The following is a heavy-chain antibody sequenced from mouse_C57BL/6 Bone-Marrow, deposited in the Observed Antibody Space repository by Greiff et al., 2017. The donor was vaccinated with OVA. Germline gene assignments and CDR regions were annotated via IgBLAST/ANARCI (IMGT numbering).Heavy chain of an antibody. J-gene: IGHJ2*01. V-gene: IGHV3-6*01. Sequence: ESGPGLVKPSQSLSLTCSVTGYSITSGYYWNWIRQFPGNKLEWMGYISYDGSNNYNPSLKNRISITRDTSKNQFFLKLNSVTTEDTATYYCARDLGTVVEAGNYWGQGTTLTVSS. D-gene: IGHD1-1*01. CDR1: GYSITSGYY. CDR2: ISYDGSN. CDR3: ARDLGTVVEAGNY.